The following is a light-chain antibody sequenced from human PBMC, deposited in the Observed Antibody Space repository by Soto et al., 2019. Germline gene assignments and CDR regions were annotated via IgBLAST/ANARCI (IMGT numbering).Light chain of an antibody. J-gene: IGLJ3*02. Sequence: QSVLTQPASVSWSPGQSITISCTGTRSDVGAYNYVSWYQQHPGKAPKLMIYEVRNRPSGVSDRFSGSRSGNTASLTISGLQAEDESDYYCSSYTSSSTWVFGGGTKLTVL. V-gene: IGLV2-14*01. CDR3: SSYTSSSTWV. CDR1: RSDVGAYNY. CDR2: EVR.